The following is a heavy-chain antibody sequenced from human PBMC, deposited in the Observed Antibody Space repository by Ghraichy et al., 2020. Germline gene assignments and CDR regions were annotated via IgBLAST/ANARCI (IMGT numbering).Heavy chain of an antibody. Sequence: SETLSLTCTVSGGSISSYYWSWIRQPPGKGLEWIGYIYYSGSTNYNPSLKSRVTISVDTSKNQFSLKLSSVTAADTAVYYCARHPNWNDVPDYWGQGTLVTVSS. CDR1: GGSISSYY. J-gene: IGHJ4*02. D-gene: IGHD1-1*01. V-gene: IGHV4-59*08. CDR3: ARHPNWNDVPDY. CDR2: IYYSGST.